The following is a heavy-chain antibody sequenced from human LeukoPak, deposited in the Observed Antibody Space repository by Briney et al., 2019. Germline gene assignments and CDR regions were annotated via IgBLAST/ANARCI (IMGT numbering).Heavy chain of an antibody. V-gene: IGHV3-30*03. CDR1: GFXFSSYG. CDR3: ARAGIAAAGTKGGLDY. D-gene: IGHD6-13*01. CDR2: ISYDGSNK. J-gene: IGHJ4*02. Sequence: PGRSLRLSCAASGFXFSSYGIHWVRQAAGKGLEWVAVISYDGSNKYYADSVKGRFTISRDNSKNTLYLQMDSLRAEDTAVYYCARAGIAAAGTKGGLDYWGQGTLVTVSS.